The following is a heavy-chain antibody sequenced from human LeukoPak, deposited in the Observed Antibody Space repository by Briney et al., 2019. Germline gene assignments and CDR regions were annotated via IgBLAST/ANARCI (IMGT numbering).Heavy chain of an antibody. D-gene: IGHD3-22*01. CDR1: GASMNSHY. V-gene: IGHV4-59*11. CDR3: AREYSSPLEFQHYFGL. Sequence: SETLSLTCSVSGASMNSHYWSWIRQPPGKGLEWIGYIYHKGDTSYNPSLHSRVTLSVDTSKSQFSLKLRSVTAADSAIYYCAREYSSPLEFQHYFGLWGQGIAVTVSS. CDR2: IYHKGDT. J-gene: IGHJ4*02.